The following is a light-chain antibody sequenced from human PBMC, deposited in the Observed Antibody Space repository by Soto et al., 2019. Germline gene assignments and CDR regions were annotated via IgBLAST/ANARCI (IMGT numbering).Light chain of an antibody. J-gene: IGLJ1*01. Sequence: SYELTQPPSVSVSPGQTASITCSGDKLGDKYACWYQQKPGQSPVLVIYQDSKRPSGIPERFSGSNSGNTATLTISGAQAMDEADYYCQAWDSSTFYVFGPGTKLTV. CDR1: KLGDKY. V-gene: IGLV3-1*01. CDR3: QAWDSSTFYV. CDR2: QDS.